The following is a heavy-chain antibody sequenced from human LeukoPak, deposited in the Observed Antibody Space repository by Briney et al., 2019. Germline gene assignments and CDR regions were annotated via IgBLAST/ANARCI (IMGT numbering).Heavy chain of an antibody. J-gene: IGHJ6*02. CDR2: TYYRSKWYN. V-gene: IGHV6-1*01. CDR1: GDSVSSNSAA. Sequence: SQTLSLTCAISGDSVSSNSAAWNWIRQSPSRGLEWLGRTYYRSKWYNDYAVSVKSRITTNPDTSKNQFSLQLNSVTPEDTAVYYCARVPSYSSGWYGRYYYYGMDVWGQGTTVTVSS. D-gene: IGHD6-19*01. CDR3: ARVPSYSSGWYGRYYYYGMDV.